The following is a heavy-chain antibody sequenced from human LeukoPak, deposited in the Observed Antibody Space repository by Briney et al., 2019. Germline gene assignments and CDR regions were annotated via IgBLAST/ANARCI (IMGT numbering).Heavy chain of an antibody. D-gene: IGHD3-3*01. V-gene: IGHV1-18*01. CDR2: ISAYNGNT. CDR1: GGTFSSYA. CDR3: ARDPYYDFWSGYPYYMDV. J-gene: IGHJ6*03. Sequence: ASVKVSCKASGGTFSSYAISWVRQAPGQGLEWMGWISAYNGNTNYAQKLQGRVTMTTDTSTSTAYMELRSLRSDDTAVYYCARDPYYDFWSGYPYYMDVWGKGTTVTVSS.